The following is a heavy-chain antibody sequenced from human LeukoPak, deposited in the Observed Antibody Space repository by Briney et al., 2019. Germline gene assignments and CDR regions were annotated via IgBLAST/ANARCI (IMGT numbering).Heavy chain of an antibody. CDR1: GGSISSYY. Sequence: SETLSLTCTVSGGSISSYYWSWIRQPPGKGLEWIGYIYYSGSTNYNPSLKSRVTISVDTSKNQFSLKLSSVTAADTAVYYCAREEVPAASYAFDIWGQGTMVTVSS. CDR2: IYYSGST. V-gene: IGHV4-59*12. J-gene: IGHJ3*02. D-gene: IGHD2-2*01. CDR3: AREEVPAASYAFDI.